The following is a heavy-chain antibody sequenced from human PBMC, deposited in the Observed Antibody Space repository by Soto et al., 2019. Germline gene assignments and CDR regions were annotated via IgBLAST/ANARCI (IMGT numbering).Heavy chain of an antibody. CDR3: ARDGLSLRNYYYYGMDV. CDR1: GGTFSSYA. CDR2: IIPIFGTA. Sequence: QVQLVQSGAEVKKPGSSVKVSCKASGGTFSSYAISWVRQAPGQGLEWMGGIIPIFGTANYAQKFQGRVTITADESTSTAYMELSSLRSEDTDVYYCARDGLSLRNYYYYGMDVWGQGTTVTVSS. D-gene: IGHD3-22*01. V-gene: IGHV1-69*01. J-gene: IGHJ6*02.